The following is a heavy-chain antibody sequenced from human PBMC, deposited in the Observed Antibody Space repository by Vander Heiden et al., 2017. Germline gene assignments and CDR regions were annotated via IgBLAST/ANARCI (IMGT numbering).Heavy chain of an antibody. J-gene: IGHJ4*02. Sequence: EVQLVPSRADVKKPGESRKISCKGSAYSFTSYWIGWVRQMPGKGLEWMGIIYPGDSDTRYSPSFQGQVTISADKSISTAYLQWSSLKASDTAMYYCARTMRAVAYFDYWGQGTLVTVSS. CDR3: ARTMRAVAYFDY. V-gene: IGHV5-51*01. CDR2: IYPGDSDT. D-gene: IGHD6-19*01. CDR1: AYSFTSYW.